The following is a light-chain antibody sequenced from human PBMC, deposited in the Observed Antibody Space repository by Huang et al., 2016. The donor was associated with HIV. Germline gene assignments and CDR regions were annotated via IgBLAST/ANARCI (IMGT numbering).Light chain of an antibody. CDR2: WAS. V-gene: IGKV4-1*01. CDR1: QSVLYSANKKHLHINC. J-gene: IGKJ1*01. Sequence: DIVMTQSPDSLAVPLGERATISCVSSQSVLYSANKKHLHINCLAWYQKKPGQPPKLLIYWASSRASGVPDRFSGSGSGTDFTRTISSLQAEDVAVYYCQQHYSTPWTFGQGTKVEIK. CDR3: QQHYSTPWT.